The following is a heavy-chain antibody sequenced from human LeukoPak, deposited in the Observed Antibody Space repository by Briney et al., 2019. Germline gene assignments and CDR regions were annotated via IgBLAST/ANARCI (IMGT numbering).Heavy chain of an antibody. V-gene: IGHV1-46*01. D-gene: IGHD5-18*01. CDR1: GYTFTINY. J-gene: IGHJ4*02. CDR2: IHPSGGST. Sequence: ASVKVSCTASGYTFTINYIHWVRQAPGQGLEWMGVIHPSGGSTSYAQKFQGRVTMTKDTSTSTAYMELSSLRSEDTATYYCARMGMDAAMITNFFDYWGQGTLVTVSS. CDR3: ARMGMDAAMITNFFDY.